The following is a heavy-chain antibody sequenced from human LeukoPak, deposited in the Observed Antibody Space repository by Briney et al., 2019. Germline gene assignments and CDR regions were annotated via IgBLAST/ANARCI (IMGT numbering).Heavy chain of an antibody. CDR1: GLTFDDYA. V-gene: IGHV3-9*01. D-gene: IGHD6-25*01. CDR2: ISWNSGSI. Sequence: GGSLRLSCAASGLTFDDYAMHWVRQAPGKGLEWVSGISWNSGSIGYADSVKGRFTISRDNAKNSLYLQMNSLRLEDTAVYYCARENLAAAADYWGQGTVVTVSS. J-gene: IGHJ4*02. CDR3: ARENLAAAADY.